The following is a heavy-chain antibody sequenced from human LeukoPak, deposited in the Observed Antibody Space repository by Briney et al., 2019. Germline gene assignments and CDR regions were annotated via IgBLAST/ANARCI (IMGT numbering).Heavy chain of an antibody. D-gene: IGHD3-10*01. Sequence: SETLSLTCTVSGGSISSYYWSWIRQPPGKGLEWIGSIYYSGSTYYNPSLKSRVTISVDTSKNQFSLKLSSVTAADTAVYYCARVMSGMVRGGYYYYMDVWGKGTTVTVSS. V-gene: IGHV4-59*05. CDR1: GGSISSYY. CDR3: ARVMSGMVRGGYYYYMDV. CDR2: IYYSGST. J-gene: IGHJ6*03.